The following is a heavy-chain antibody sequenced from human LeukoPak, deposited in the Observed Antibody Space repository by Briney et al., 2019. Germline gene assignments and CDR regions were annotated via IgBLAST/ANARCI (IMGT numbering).Heavy chain of an antibody. Sequence: SETLSLTCAVYGGSFSGYYWSWIRQPPGKGLEWIGEINHSGSTNYNPSLKSRGTISVDTSKNQFSLKLSSVTAADTAVYYCARGLGSYCSSTSCAPFDYWGQGTLVTVSS. CDR1: GGSFSGYY. V-gene: IGHV4-34*01. CDR2: INHSGST. D-gene: IGHD2-2*01. CDR3: ARGLGSYCSSTSCAPFDY. J-gene: IGHJ4*02.